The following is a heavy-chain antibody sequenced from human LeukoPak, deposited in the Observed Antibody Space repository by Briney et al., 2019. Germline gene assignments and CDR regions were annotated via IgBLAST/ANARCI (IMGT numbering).Heavy chain of an antibody. CDR2: ISGSGDTT. CDR3: AKDHNYASGSSYLVGPHYYYMDV. J-gene: IGHJ6*03. D-gene: IGHD3-10*01. V-gene: IGHV3-23*01. CDR1: GFTFSSYA. Sequence: PGGSLRLSCAASGFTFSSYAMSWVRQAPGKGLEWVSAISGSGDTTYYADSVKGRFTISRDNSRNTLYLEIHSLRAEDAAVYNCAKDHNYASGSSYLVGPHYYYMDVWGKGTTVTISS.